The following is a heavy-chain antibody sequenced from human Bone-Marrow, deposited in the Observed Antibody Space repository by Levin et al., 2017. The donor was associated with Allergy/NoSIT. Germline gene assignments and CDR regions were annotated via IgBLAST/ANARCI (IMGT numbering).Heavy chain of an antibody. D-gene: IGHD3-16*01. J-gene: IGHJ6*02. Sequence: GSLRLSCAVYGGSFSGYYWSWIRQPPGKGLEWIGEINHSGSTNYNPSLKSRVTISVDTSKNQFSLKLSSVTAADTAVYYCARDPKLGSNKRDDYGMDGWGQGTTVTVSS. CDR3: ARDPKLGSNKRDDYGMDG. V-gene: IGHV4-34*01. CDR2: INHSGST. CDR1: GGSFSGYY.